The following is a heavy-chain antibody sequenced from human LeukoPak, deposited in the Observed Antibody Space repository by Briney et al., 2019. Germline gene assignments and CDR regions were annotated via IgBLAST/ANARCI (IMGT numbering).Heavy chain of an antibody. CDR2: ICYGGST. J-gene: IGHJ5*02. CDR1: GVSISSYC. V-gene: IGHV4-59*08. CDR3: ARREVYGWFDP. Sequence: SGTLSLTCTVSGVSISSYCWSWIRQPPGKGLEWIGYICYGGSTKYNPSLRSRVTFSVDTSKNQFSLKVRSVTAADTAVYYCARREVYGWFDPWGQGTLVTVSS. D-gene: IGHD3-16*01.